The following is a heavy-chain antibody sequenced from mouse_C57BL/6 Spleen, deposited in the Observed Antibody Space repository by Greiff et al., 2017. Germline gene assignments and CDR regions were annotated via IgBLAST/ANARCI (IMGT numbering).Heavy chain of an antibody. D-gene: IGHD2-4*01. J-gene: IGHJ3*01. CDR2: IHPNSGST. CDR1: GYTFPSYW. V-gene: IGHV1-64*01. Sequence: QVQLQQPGAELVKPGASVKLSCKASGYTFPSYWMHWVKQRPGQGLGWIGMIHPNSGSTNYNEKFKSKATLTVDKSSSTAYMQLSSLTSEDSAVYYCARDDYDEESSAWFAYWGQGTLVTVSA. CDR3: ARDDYDEESSAWFAY.